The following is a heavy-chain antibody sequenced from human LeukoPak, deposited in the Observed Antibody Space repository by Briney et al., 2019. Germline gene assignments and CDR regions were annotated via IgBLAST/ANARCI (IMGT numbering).Heavy chain of an antibody. Sequence: GGSLRLSCAASGFTFSSYAMSWVRQAPGKGLEWVSAISGSGGSAYYADSVKGRFTISRDNSKNTLYLQMNSLRAEDTAVYYCAKRSLLWFGELFEGDAFDIWGQGTVVTVSS. J-gene: IGHJ3*02. V-gene: IGHV3-23*01. CDR3: AKRSLLWFGELFEGDAFDI. CDR2: ISGSGGSA. CDR1: GFTFSSYA. D-gene: IGHD3-10*01.